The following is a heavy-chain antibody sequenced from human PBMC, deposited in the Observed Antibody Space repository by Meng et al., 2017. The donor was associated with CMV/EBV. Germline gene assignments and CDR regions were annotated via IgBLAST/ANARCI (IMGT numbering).Heavy chain of an antibody. V-gene: IGHV3-49*04. Sequence: GESLKISCTASGFTFGDYPMTWVRQAPGKGLEWVGFIRSKAYGGTTEYAASVKGRFTISRDDSKSSAYLLMNSLKTEDTAVYYCTREYELGYCSSTSCPYFDYWGQGTLVTVSS. J-gene: IGHJ4*02. CDR1: GFTFGDYP. CDR2: IRSKAYGGTT. D-gene: IGHD2-2*01. CDR3: TREYELGYCSSTSCPYFDY.